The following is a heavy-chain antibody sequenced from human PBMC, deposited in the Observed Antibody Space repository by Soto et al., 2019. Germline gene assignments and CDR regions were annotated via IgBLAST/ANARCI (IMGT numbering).Heavy chain of an antibody. D-gene: IGHD6-19*01. CDR3: AMLGGWSGGSNDMDV. CDR2: IRRKANSYTT. J-gene: IGHJ6*02. Sequence: EVQLVESGGGLVQPGGSLRLSCAASGLIFSDYHMDWVRQAPGKGLEWVGRIRRKANSYTTEYAESVKGRFTISRDGSKNSLYLQMNSLKTADTAVYYSAMLGGWSGGSNDMDVWGHGTRVTVSS. CDR1: GLIFSDYH. V-gene: IGHV3-72*01.